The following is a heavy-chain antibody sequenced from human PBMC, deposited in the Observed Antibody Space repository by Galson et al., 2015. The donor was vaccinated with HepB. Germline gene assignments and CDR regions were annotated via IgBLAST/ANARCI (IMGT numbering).Heavy chain of an antibody. CDR3: ARDRYSGYDLGGIYWFDP. Sequence: SLRLSCAASGFTFSSYGMHWVRQAPGKGLEWVAVIWYDGSNKYYADSVKGRFTISRDNSKNTLYLQMNSLRAEDTAVYYCARDRYSGYDLGGIYWFDPWGQGTLVTVSS. CDR1: GFTFSSYG. J-gene: IGHJ5*02. CDR2: IWYDGSNK. V-gene: IGHV3-33*01. D-gene: IGHD5-12*01.